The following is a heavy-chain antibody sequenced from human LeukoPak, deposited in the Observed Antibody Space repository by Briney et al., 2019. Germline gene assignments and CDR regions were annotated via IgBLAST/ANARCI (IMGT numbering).Heavy chain of an antibody. J-gene: IGHJ4*02. V-gene: IGHV3-49*03. CDR3: TRDPYCSGGSCYSYYFDY. Sequence: GGSLRLSCTASGFTFGDYAMSWFRQAPGKGLEWVGFIRSKAYGGTTEYAASVKGRFTISRDDSKSIAYQQMNSLKTEDTAVYYCTRDPYCSGGSCYSYYFDYWGQGTLVTVSS. CDR2: IRSKAYGGTT. D-gene: IGHD2-15*01. CDR1: GFTFGDYA.